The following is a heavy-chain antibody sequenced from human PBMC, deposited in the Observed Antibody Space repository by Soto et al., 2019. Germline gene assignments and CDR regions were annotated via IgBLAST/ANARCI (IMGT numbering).Heavy chain of an antibody. CDR2: IYYSGST. V-gene: IGHV4-39*01. CDR3: ARHSSPLYYGSGSRIDY. J-gene: IGHJ4*02. CDR1: GGSISSSSYY. Sequence: QLQLQESGPGLVKPSETLSLTCTVSGGSISSSSYYWGWIRQPPGKGLEWIGSIYYSGSTYYNPSLKSRVTISVDTSKNQFSLKLSSVTAADTAVYYCARHSSPLYYGSGSRIDYWGQGTLVTVSS. D-gene: IGHD3-10*01.